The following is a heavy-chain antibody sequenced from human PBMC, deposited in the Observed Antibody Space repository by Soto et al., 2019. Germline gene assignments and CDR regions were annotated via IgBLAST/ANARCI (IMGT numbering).Heavy chain of an antibody. CDR1: GGSISSGEYY. CDR2: ISYSGTT. D-gene: IGHD3-16*01. J-gene: IGHJ4*02. CDR3: ARRYYDYVWGSFFDF. Sequence: QVQLQESGPGLVKPSQTLSLTCTVSGGSISSGEYYWSWIRQLPGKGLEWIGYISYSGTTYYNPSLGSRLTISGDTSKNQFSLKLNSVTAADTAVYFCARRYYDYVWGSFFDFWGQGTLVTVSS. V-gene: IGHV4-31*03.